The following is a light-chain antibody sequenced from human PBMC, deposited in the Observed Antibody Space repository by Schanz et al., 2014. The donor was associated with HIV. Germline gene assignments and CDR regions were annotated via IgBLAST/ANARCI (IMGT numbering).Light chain of an antibody. J-gene: IGLJ3*02. CDR3: ATWDDSLDGWV. CDR1: SSNFRSNA. CDR2: NTY. Sequence: QSVLTQPPSASGTPGQRVTISCSGSSSNFRSNAVNWYQQLPGTAPKLVIYNTYHRPSGVPDRFSGSKSATSASLAISGLQSEDEADYFCATWDDSLDGWVFGGGTKLTVL. V-gene: IGLV1-44*01.